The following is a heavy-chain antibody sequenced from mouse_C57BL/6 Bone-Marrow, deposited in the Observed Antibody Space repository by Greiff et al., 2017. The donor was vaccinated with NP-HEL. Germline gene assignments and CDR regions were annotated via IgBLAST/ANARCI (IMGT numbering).Heavy chain of an antibody. V-gene: IGHV1-72*01. CDR2: IDPNSGGT. D-gene: IGHD1-1*01. J-gene: IGHJ3*01. CDR3: ARDYYGSGYVGAWFAY. CDR1: GYTFTSYW. Sequence: QVQLQQPGAELVKPGASVKLSCKASGYTFTSYWMHWVKQRPGRGLEWIGRIDPNSGGTKYNEKFKSKATLTVDKHSSTAYMQLSSLTSEDSAVYYCARDYYGSGYVGAWFAYWGQGTLVTVSA.